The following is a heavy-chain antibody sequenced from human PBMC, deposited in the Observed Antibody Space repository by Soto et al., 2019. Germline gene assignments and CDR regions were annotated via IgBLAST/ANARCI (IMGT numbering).Heavy chain of an antibody. V-gene: IGHV3-23*01. Sequence: GGSLRLSCAASGFTFSSYAMSWVRQAPGKGLEWVSAISGSGGSTYYADSVKGRFTISRDNSKNTLYLQMNSLRAEDTAVYYCAKSDCSSTSCYYFDYWGQGTTVTVSS. J-gene: IGHJ4*02. CDR3: AKSDCSSTSCYYFDY. CDR1: GFTFSSYA. CDR2: ISGSGGST. D-gene: IGHD2-2*01.